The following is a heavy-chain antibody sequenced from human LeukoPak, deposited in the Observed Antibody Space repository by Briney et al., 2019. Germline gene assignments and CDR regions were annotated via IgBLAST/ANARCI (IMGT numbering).Heavy chain of an antibody. V-gene: IGHV5-51*01. CDR1: GYSFFGNW. Sequence: LGESLKISCKGSGYSFFGNWIGWVRQMPGKGLEWMGIIYPGDSDTRYSPSFQGQVTISVDKSSATAYLQWSSLKASDTAMYYCARHMGGHHQQPDYWGQGTLVTVSA. D-gene: IGHD6-13*01. CDR2: IYPGDSDT. CDR3: ARHMGGHHQQPDY. J-gene: IGHJ4*02.